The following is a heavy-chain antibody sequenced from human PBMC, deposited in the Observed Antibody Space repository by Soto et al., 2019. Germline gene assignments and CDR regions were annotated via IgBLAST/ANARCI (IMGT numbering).Heavy chain of an antibody. D-gene: IGHD3-22*01. V-gene: IGHV1-69*06. CDR2: IIPIFGTA. Sequence: EASVKVSCKASGGTFSSYAISWVRQAPGQGLEWMGGIIPIFGTANYAQKFQGRVTITADKSTSTAYMELSSLRSEDTAVYYCLGEVPDYYDSSGYYASVDYWGQGTLVTVS. CDR3: LGEVPDYYDSSGYYASVDY. J-gene: IGHJ4*02. CDR1: GGTFSSYA.